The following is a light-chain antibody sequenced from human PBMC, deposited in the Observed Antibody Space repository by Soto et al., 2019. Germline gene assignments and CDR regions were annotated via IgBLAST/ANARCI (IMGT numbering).Light chain of an antibody. V-gene: IGLV2-23*02. CDR3: CSYAGSSTVV. CDR1: SSDVGGQNA. CDR2: DVS. J-gene: IGLJ2*01. Sequence: QSALTQPASVSGSPGQSITISCTGTSSDVGGQNAVSWYQQHPGKAPKFIIYDVSKRPSGVSSRFSGSKSGNTASLTISGLQAEDEADDYCCSYAGSSTVVFGGGTKVTVL.